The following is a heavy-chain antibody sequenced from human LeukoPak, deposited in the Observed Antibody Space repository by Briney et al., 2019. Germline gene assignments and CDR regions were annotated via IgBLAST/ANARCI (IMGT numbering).Heavy chain of an antibody. J-gene: IGHJ4*02. CDR2: MYYSGST. V-gene: IGHV4-59*12. D-gene: IGHD3-22*01. CDR1: GVSISSYY. CDR3: ARGRGYSSGYYFLSRGYYFDY. Sequence: PSETLSLTCTVSGVSISSYYWSWIRQPPGKGLEWIGYMYYSGSTNYNPSLKSRVTISVDMSKNQFSLKLSSVTAADTAVYYCARGRGYSSGYYFLSRGYYFDYWGQGTLVTVSS.